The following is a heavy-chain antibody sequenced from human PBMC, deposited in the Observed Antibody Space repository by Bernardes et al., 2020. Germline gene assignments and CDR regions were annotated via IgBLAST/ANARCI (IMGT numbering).Heavy chain of an antibody. J-gene: IGHJ4*02. CDR2: ISGSGGST. V-gene: IGHV3-23*01. CDR1: GFTFSSYA. D-gene: IGHD6-19*01. Sequence: GSLRLSCAASGFTFSSYAMSWVRQAPGKGLEWVSAISGSGGSTYYADSVKGRFTISRDNSKNTLYLQMNSLRAEDTAVYYCAKSRGWLGFCFYWGQGTLVTVSS. CDR3: AKSRGWLGFCFY.